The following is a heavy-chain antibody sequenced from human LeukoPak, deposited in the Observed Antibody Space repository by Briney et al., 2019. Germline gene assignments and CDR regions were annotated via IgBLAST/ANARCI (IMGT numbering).Heavy chain of an antibody. Sequence: GGSLRLSCAASGVTVSSSYMSWVRQAPGKGREWVSAIYSGGNTYYADSVKGRFTISRDNSKNTLYLQMNSLRAEDTAVYYCAKEYSLSFDYWGQGTLVTVSS. J-gene: IGHJ4*02. CDR1: GVTVSSSY. D-gene: IGHD6-13*01. CDR2: IYSGGNT. CDR3: AKEYSLSFDY. V-gene: IGHV3-53*01.